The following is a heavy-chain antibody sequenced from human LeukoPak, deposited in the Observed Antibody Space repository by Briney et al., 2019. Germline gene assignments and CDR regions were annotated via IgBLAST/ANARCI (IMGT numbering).Heavy chain of an antibody. CDR2: IYHSEST. Sequence: PSETLSLTCTVSGGSISSSYCSWIRQPPGKGLEWSGYIYHSESTNYHPSLRSRATISVDTSKNQFPLKLSSVTAADTAVYYCARQAGGTSGPFDYWGQGTLVTVSS. V-gene: IGHV4-59*08. D-gene: IGHD4-23*01. J-gene: IGHJ4*02. CDR1: GGSISSSY. CDR3: ARQAGGTSGPFDY.